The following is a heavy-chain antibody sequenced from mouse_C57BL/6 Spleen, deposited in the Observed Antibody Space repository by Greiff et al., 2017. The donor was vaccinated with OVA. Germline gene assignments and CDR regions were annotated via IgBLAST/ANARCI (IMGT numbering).Heavy chain of an antibody. V-gene: IGHV5-9*01. CDR1: GFTFSSYT. CDR2: ISGGGGNT. CDR3: ARHTYYDSSFDY. Sequence: EVMLVESGGGLVKPGGSLKLSCAASGFTFSSYTMSWVRQTPEKRLEWVATISGGGGNTYYPDSVKGRFTISRDNAKNTLYLQMSSLRSEDTALYYCARHTYYDSSFDYWGQGTTLTVSS. J-gene: IGHJ2*01. D-gene: IGHD2-4*01.